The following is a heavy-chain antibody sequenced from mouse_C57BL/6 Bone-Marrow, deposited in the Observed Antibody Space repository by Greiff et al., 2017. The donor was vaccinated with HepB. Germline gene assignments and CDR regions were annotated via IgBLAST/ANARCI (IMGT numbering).Heavy chain of an antibody. D-gene: IGHD1-1*01. J-gene: IGHJ2*01. V-gene: IGHV1-4*01. CDR1: GYTFTSYT. CDR3: ARGGIYCYGSSYDYFDY. Sequence: QVQLQQSGAELARPGASVKMSCKASGYTFTSYTMHWVKQRPGQGLEWIGYINPSSGYTKYNQKFKDKATLTADKSSSTAYMQLSSLTSEDSAVYYCARGGIYCYGSSYDYFDYWGQGATLTVSS. CDR2: INPSSGYT.